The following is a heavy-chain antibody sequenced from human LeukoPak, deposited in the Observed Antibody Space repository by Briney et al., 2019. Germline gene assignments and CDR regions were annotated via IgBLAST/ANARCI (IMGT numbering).Heavy chain of an antibody. D-gene: IGHD3-3*01. J-gene: IGHJ5*01. Sequence: ASVRVSCKASGYTFSNYGVSWVRQAPGQGLEWMGWISGYNGSTNYAQKFQGRVTMTTDTSTTTAYMELRSLTSDDTAVYYCARDSQLELDSWGQGTLVTVSS. CDR2: ISGYNGST. CDR1: GYTFSNYG. V-gene: IGHV1-18*01. CDR3: ARDSQLELDS.